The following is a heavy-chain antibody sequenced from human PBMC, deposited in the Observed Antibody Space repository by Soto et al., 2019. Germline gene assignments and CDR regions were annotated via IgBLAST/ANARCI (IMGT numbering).Heavy chain of an antibody. Sequence: QVQLVESGGGVVQPGRSLRLSCAVSGFTFSSYGMHWVRQAPGKGLEWVAVIWYDGSNKYYADSVKGRFTISRDNSKNTLYLQMNSLRAEDTAVYYCARLSGSGWYFDYWGQGTLVTVSS. CDR3: ARLSGSGWYFDY. J-gene: IGHJ4*02. CDR1: GFTFSSYG. D-gene: IGHD6-19*01. CDR2: IWYDGSNK. V-gene: IGHV3-33*01.